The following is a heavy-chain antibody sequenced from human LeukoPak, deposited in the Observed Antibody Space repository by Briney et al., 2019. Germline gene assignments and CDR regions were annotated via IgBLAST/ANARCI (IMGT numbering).Heavy chain of an antibody. D-gene: IGHD2-8*01. J-gene: IGHJ4*02. CDR2: INHSGST. CDR3: ASVPFRDGHLPNYFDY. Sequence: PSETLSLTCAVYGGSFSDYYWSWIRQPPGKGLEWIGEINHSGSTNYNPSLKSRVTISVDTSKKQFSLKLRSVTAADTAVYYCASVPFRDGHLPNYFDYWGREPWSPSPQ. CDR1: GGSFSDYY. V-gene: IGHV4-34*01.